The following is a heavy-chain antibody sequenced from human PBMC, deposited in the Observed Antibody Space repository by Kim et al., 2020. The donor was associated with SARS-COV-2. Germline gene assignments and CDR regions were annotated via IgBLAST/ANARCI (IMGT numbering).Heavy chain of an antibody. Sequence: YADSVKGRFTIARDNGKNSLYLQMNSLRAGDTAVYYCARDYTVTSSYFDYWGQGTLVTVSS. CDR3: ARDYTVTSSYFDY. J-gene: IGHJ4*02. D-gene: IGHD4-17*01. V-gene: IGHV3-21*01.